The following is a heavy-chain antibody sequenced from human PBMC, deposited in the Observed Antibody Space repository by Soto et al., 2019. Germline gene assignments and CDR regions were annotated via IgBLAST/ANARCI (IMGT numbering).Heavy chain of an antibody. CDR3: AEEPTIAAGNFDY. J-gene: IGHJ4*02. Sequence: QVQLVESGGGVVQPGWSLTLSCSASGFTFSNSGIHWVRQAPGKGLEWVAVVSSDGYTKYYADSLKGRFTIPRDNSTNTLYLQRHRLSQQDTTTYYCAEEPTIAAGNFDYWGRGTLVIVSS. V-gene: IGHV3-30*18. CDR1: GFTFSNSG. CDR2: VSSDGYTK. D-gene: IGHD6-13*01.